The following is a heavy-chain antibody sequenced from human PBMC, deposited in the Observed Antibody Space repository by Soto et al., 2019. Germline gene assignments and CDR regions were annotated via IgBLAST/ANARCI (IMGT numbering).Heavy chain of an antibody. J-gene: IGHJ4*02. CDR1: GDSFTGFW. Sequence: ESLTISFTVSGDSFTGFWIGLVRQMPGKGLEWLGSIYPRDSDTRYSPSFQGQVTISADKSLSTAYLQWNSLQASDTAIYYCARQHPLDSRVWFTWGQGTLVTVYS. CDR3: ARQHPLDSRVWFT. V-gene: IGHV5-51*01. D-gene: IGHD6-19*01. CDR2: IYPRDSDT.